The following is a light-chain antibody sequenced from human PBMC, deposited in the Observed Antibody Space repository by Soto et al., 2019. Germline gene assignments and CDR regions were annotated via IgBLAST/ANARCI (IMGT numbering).Light chain of an antibody. CDR2: GRN. CDR1: SSNIGSNA. J-gene: IGLJ2*01. V-gene: IGLV1-44*01. Sequence: SVLTQPPSASGTPGQRVTISCSGSSSNIGSNAINWYQQVPGTAPKLLIYGRNQRPSGVPDRFSGSKSGTSASLAISGLQSEDEADYYCAAWDDNMNGPAFGGGTQLTVL. CDR3: AAWDDNMNGPA.